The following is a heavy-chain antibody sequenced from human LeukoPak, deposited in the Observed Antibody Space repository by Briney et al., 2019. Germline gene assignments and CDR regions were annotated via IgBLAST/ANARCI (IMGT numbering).Heavy chain of an antibody. V-gene: IGHV1-46*01. CDR3: ARDERGPSLEEWLPPLFGFDP. CDR1: GYTFITYE. CDR2: INPSGGST. J-gene: IGHJ5*02. D-gene: IGHD3-3*01. Sequence: ASVKVSCKASGYTFITYEINWVRQAPGQGLEWMGIINPSGGSTSYAQKFQGRVTMTRDTSTSAVHMELSSLRSEDTAVYYCARDERGPSLEEWLPPLFGFDPWGQGTLVTVSS.